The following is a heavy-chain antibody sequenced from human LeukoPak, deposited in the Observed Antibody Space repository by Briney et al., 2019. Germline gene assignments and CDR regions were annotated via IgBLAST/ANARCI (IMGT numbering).Heavy chain of an antibody. V-gene: IGHV3-23*01. CDR1: GFTFSSYA. CDR3: AKVSSSGWSRAPFDY. J-gene: IGHJ4*02. Sequence: PGGSLRLSCVASGFTFSSYAMSWVRQAPGRGLEWVSTFSGSGGSTYYADSVEGRFTISRDDSRNTLFLQMNSLRAADTALYYCAKVSSSGWSRAPFDYWGQGTLVTVSS. D-gene: IGHD6-13*01. CDR2: FSGSGGST.